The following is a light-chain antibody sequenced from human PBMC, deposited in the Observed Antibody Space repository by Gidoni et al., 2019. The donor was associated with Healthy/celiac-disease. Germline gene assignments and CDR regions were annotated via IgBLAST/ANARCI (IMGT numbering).Light chain of an antibody. CDR2: AAS. V-gene: IGKV1-39*01. Sequence: DIQMTQSPSSLSASVGDRVTITCRASQSISSYLNWYQQKPGKAPKLLIYAASRLQSGVPARFSGSGSGTDCTLTISSLQPEDFATYYCQQSYSTPPITFGQGTRLEIK. CDR3: QQSYSTPPIT. J-gene: IGKJ5*01. CDR1: QSISSY.